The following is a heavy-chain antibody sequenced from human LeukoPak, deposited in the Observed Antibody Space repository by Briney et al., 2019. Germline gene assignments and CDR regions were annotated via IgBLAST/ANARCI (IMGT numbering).Heavy chain of an antibody. CDR3: ARRGYSPHYYYYMDV. CDR2: IRYDGTNK. V-gene: IGHV3-30*02. D-gene: IGHD5-12*01. J-gene: IGHJ6*03. Sequence: PGGSLRLSCAASGFTFSTSGMHWVRQAPGKGLEWVAFIRYDGTNKYYADSVKGRFTISRDNAKNSLYLQMNSLRAEDTAVYCCARRGYSPHYYYYMDVWGKGTTVTVSS. CDR1: GFTFSTSG.